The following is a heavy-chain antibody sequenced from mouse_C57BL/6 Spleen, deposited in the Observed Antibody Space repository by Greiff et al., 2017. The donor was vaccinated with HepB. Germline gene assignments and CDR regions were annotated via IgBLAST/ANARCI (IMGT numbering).Heavy chain of an antibody. CDR1: GYSFTGYF. Sequence: VQLKESGPELVKPGDSVKISCKASGYSFTGYFMNWVMQSHGKSLEWIGRINPYNGDTFYNQKFKGKATLTVDKSSSTAHMELRSLTSEDSAVYYCAREKVPHAVYFDYWGQGTTLTVSS. V-gene: IGHV1-20*01. D-gene: IGHD2-14*01. CDR3: AREKVPHAVYFDY. CDR2: INPYNGDT. J-gene: IGHJ2*01.